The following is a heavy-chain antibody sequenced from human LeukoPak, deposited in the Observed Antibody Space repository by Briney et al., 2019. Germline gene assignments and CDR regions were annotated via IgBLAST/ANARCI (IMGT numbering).Heavy chain of an antibody. CDR2: TYYRSRWSS. Sequence: SQTLSLTCDISGDSVSSSDATWNWIKQSPSGGLEWLGRTYYRSRWSSAYAPSVRSRITINSDTAKNQFSLQLNSVTPEDTAVYYCARASYRAFYIWGQGTMVTVSS. D-gene: IGHD4-11*01. V-gene: IGHV6-1*01. J-gene: IGHJ3*02. CDR3: ARASYRAFYI. CDR1: GDSVSSSDAT.